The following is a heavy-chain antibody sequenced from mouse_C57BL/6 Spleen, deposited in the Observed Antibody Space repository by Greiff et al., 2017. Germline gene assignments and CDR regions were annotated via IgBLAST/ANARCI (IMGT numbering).Heavy chain of an antibody. J-gene: IGHJ4*01. Sequence: VQLQQSGPGMVKPSQSLSLTCTVTGYSITSGYDWHWIRHFPGNKLEWMGYISYSGSTNYNPSLKSRISITHDTSKNHFFLKLNSVTTEDTATYYCARGGSSYHYYAMDYWGQGTSVTGSS. D-gene: IGHD1-1*01. V-gene: IGHV3-1*01. CDR1: GYSITSGYD. CDR3: ARGGSSYHYYAMDY. CDR2: ISYSGST.